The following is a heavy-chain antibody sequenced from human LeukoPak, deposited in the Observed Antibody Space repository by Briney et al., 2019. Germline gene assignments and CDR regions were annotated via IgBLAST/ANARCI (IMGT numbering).Heavy chain of an antibody. Sequence: SETLSLTCAVYGGSFSGYYWSWIRQPPGKGLEWIGEINHSGSTNYNPSLKSRVTMSVDTSKNQFSLKPSSVTAADTAVYYCARDRYYDSSGTPFDYWGQGTLVTVSS. D-gene: IGHD3-22*01. J-gene: IGHJ4*02. V-gene: IGHV4-34*01. CDR1: GGSFSGYY. CDR2: INHSGST. CDR3: ARDRYYDSSGTPFDY.